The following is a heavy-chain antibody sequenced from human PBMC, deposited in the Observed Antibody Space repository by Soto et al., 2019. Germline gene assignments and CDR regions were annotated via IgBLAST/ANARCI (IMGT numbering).Heavy chain of an antibody. J-gene: IGHJ6*02. D-gene: IGHD2-15*01. CDR2: ISSGGSSI. Sequence: EVQLVESGGDLVQPGGSLRLSCATSGFIFSSYEMNWVRQAPGKGLEWVSYISSGGSSIYYADSVKGRFTISRDNAKNSLYLQMNDLRAEDTAVYYCARDRDVVLGIFPYFYGMDVWGQRTTVTVS. CDR1: GFIFSSYE. CDR3: ARDRDVVLGIFPYFYGMDV. V-gene: IGHV3-48*03.